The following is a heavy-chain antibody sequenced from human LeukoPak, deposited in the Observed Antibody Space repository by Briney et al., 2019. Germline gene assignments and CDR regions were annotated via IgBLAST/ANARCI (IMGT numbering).Heavy chain of an antibody. CDR2: INPNSGGT. CDR3: ARGGYWLERPYYYYMDV. Sequence: ASVKVSCKASGYTFTGYYMYWVRQAPGQGLEWMGWINPNSGGTNYAQKFQGRVTMTRDTSISTAYMELSRLRSDDTAVYYCARGGYWLERPYYYYMDVWGKGTTVTVSS. CDR1: GYTFTGYY. J-gene: IGHJ6*03. V-gene: IGHV1-2*02. D-gene: IGHD1-1*01.